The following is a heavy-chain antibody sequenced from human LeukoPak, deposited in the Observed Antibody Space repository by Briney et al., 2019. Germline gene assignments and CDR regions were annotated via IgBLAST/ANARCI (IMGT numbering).Heavy chain of an antibody. Sequence: GGSLRLSCAASGFTFSSYSMNWVRQAPGKGLEWVSYISSSSSTIYYADSVKGRFTISRDNAKNSLYLQMNSLRAEDTAVYYCAIDYGDYDNYFDYWGQGTLVTVSS. J-gene: IGHJ4*02. CDR3: AIDYGDYDNYFDY. D-gene: IGHD4-17*01. V-gene: IGHV3-48*01. CDR1: GFTFSSYS. CDR2: ISSSSSTI.